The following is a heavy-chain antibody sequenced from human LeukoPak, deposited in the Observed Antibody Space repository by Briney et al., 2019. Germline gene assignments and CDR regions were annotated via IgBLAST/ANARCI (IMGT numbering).Heavy chain of an antibody. CDR1: GYTFTGYY. CDR3: ARASYRWELPDFDY. J-gene: IGHJ4*02. V-gene: IGHV1-2*02. D-gene: IGHD2-15*01. CDR2: INPNSGGT. Sequence: ASVKVSCKASGYTFTGYYMHWVRQAPGQGLEWMGWINPNSGGTNYAQKFQGRVTMTRDTSISTAYMELSGLRSDDTAAYYCARASYRWELPDFDYWGQGTLVTVSS.